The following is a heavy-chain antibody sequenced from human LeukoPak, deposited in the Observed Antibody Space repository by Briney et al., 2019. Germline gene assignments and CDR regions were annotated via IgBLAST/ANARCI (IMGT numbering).Heavy chain of an antibody. J-gene: IGHJ4*02. CDR1: GFTFSSYG. CDR3: AKDYDYSNYRFDY. CDR2: IRYDGSNK. D-gene: IGHD4-11*01. V-gene: IGHV3-30*02. Sequence: GGSLRLSCAASGFTFSSYGMHWVRQAPGKGLEWVAFIRYDGSNKYYADSVKGRFTISRDNSKNTLYLQTDSLRAEDTAVYYCAKDYDYSNYRFDYWGRGTLVTVSS.